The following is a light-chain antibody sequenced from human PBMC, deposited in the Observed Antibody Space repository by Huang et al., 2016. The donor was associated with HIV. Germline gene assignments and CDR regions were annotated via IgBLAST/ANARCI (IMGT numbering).Light chain of an antibody. V-gene: IGKV1-39*01. Sequence: DIQMTQSPSSLSAYIGDRVTITCRTSQTISNYLNWYKQLPVKVPNLLSYGVYRLKSWVPSRFSGGGSGTEFTFTISSLQPEDFATYFCQQSYSAPFTFAGGTKVDIK. CDR1: QTISNY. CDR3: QQSYSAPFT. J-gene: IGKJ4*01. CDR2: GVY.